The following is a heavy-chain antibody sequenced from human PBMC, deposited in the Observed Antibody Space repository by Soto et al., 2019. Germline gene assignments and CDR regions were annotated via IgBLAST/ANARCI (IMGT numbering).Heavy chain of an antibody. Sequence: ASVKVSCKASGYTFTNYYMHWVRQAPGQGLEWMGWINPNSVGTKYAQKFQGRVTMTRDTSISTAYMDLSRLRSDDSAVYYCARQLAYCGGDCYTEPIDYWGQGTLVTVSS. CDR3: ARQLAYCGGDCYTEPIDY. CDR2: INPNSVGT. V-gene: IGHV1-2*02. D-gene: IGHD2-21*02. J-gene: IGHJ4*02. CDR1: GYTFTNYY.